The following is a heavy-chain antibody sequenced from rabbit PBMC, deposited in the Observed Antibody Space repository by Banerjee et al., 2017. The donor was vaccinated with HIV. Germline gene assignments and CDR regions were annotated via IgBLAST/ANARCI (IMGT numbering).Heavy chain of an antibody. CDR1: GFSLSSSDY. Sequence: SLEESWGDLVKPGASLTLTCTASGFSLSSSDYMCWVRQAPGKGLEWISCIAGSSSGFTYSATWAKGRFTCSKTSSTTVTLQMTSLTVADTATYFCARDTGSSFSSYGMDLRGPGTLVTVS. CDR3: ARDTGSSFSSYGMDL. D-gene: IGHD8-1*01. V-gene: IGHV1S40*01. CDR2: IAGSSSGFT. J-gene: IGHJ6*01.